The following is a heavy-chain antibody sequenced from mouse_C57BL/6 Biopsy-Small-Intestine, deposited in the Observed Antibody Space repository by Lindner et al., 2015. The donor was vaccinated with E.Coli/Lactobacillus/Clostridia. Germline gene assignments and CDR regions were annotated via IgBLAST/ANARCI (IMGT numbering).Heavy chain of an antibody. CDR2: IRSKSSNYAT. CDR1: FHLQYLC. CDR3: VREAIYGSSWYFDV. V-gene: IGHV10-3*01. J-gene: IGHJ1*03. Sequence: VQLQESGGGLVQPKGSLETLMCRLWFHLQYLCHALGTARLQGKGLEWVARIRSKSSNYATYYADSVKDRFTISRDDSQSMLYLQMNNLKTEDTAMYYCVREAIYGSSWYFDVWGTGTTVTVSS. D-gene: IGHD1-1*01.